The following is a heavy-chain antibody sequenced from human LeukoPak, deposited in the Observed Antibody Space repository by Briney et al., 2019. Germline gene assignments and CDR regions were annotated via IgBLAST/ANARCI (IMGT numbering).Heavy chain of an antibody. D-gene: IGHD4-17*01. CDR2: INHSGST. CDR1: GGSFTDNY. V-gene: IGHV4-34*01. J-gene: IGHJ4*02. CDR3: ATIINGEDDY. Sequence: SETLSLTCAVYGGSFTDNYWSWIRQPPGKGLEWIGEINHSGSTNFNPSLKSRVTILVDASKNQFSLKLNSVTAADTAVYYCATIINGEDDYWGQGTLVTVSS.